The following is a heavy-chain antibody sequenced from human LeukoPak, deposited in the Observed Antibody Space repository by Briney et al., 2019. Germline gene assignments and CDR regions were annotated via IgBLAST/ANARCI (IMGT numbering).Heavy chain of an antibody. D-gene: IGHD3-3*01. CDR2: ISAYNGNT. V-gene: IGHV1-18*01. J-gene: IGHJ4*02. Sequence: ASLKVSCKASGYTFTSYGISWVRQAPGQGLEWMGWISAYNGNTNYAQKLQGRVTMTTDTTTSTAYKKLRSLRSDDTAVYYCARDGREAYDFWSGYQYYFDYWGQGTLVTVSS. CDR1: GYTFTSYG. CDR3: ARDGREAYDFWSGYQYYFDY.